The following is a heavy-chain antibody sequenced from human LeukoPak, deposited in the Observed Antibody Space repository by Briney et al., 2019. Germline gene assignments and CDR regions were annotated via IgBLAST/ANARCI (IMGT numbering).Heavy chain of an antibody. CDR3: AKDDQEYSGSLTGNFDY. V-gene: IGHV3-7*03. CDR1: GFTFSSYW. CDR2: IKPDGSER. J-gene: IGHJ4*02. Sequence: GGSLRLSCAASGFTFSSYWMSWVRQAPGKGLEWVANIKPDGSERYYVDSVKGRFTISRDNSKNTLYLQMNSLRAEDTAVYYCAKDDQEYSGSLTGNFDYWGQGTLVTVSS. D-gene: IGHD1-26*01.